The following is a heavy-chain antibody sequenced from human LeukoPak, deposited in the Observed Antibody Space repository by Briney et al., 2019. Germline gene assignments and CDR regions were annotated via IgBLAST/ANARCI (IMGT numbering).Heavy chain of an antibody. J-gene: IGHJ4*02. CDR2: IYYSGST. CDR1: GGSFSGYY. CDR3: ARVNGYSSSWFFDY. D-gene: IGHD6-13*01. Sequence: PSETLSLTCAVYGGSFSGYYWSWIRQPPGKGLEWIGYIYYSGSTNYNPSLKSRVTISVDTSKNQFSLKLSSVTAADTAVYYCARVNGYSSSWFFDYWGQGTLVTVSS. V-gene: IGHV4-59*08.